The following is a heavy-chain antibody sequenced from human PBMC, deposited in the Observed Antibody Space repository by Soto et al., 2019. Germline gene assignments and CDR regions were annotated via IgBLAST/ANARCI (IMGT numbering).Heavy chain of an antibody. V-gene: IGHV3-74*01. CDR1: GFTFSSYW. CDR2: IMPDGSWT. D-gene: IGHD1-7*01. Sequence: EVHLVESGGGLVQPGGSLRLSCAASGFTFSSYWMHWVRQAPGKGLLWVSRIMPDGSWTIHADSVKGRFTISRDNAKSMVYQQMNSLRVEDTAVYYCAGYNWNSQNYWGHGTLVTVSS. CDR3: AGYNWNSQNY. J-gene: IGHJ4*01.